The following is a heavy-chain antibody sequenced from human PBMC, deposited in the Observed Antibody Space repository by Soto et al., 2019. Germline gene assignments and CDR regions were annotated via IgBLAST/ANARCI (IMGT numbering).Heavy chain of an antibody. CDR1: GGCISSYY. D-gene: IGHD6-13*01. CDR3: ARELQLVRGPGQFDP. Sequence: SETLSLPCTVSGGCISSYYWPWLRQPPGKGLDRIPYINHPGSTKYNPSLTSRVTISVDTSKNQFSLQLSSVTAADTAVYYCARELQLVRGPGQFDPWGQGTRVTV. CDR2: INHPGST. V-gene: IGHV4-59*01. J-gene: IGHJ5*02.